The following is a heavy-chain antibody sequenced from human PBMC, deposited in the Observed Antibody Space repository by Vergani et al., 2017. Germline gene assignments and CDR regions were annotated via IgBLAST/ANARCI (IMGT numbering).Heavy chain of an antibody. D-gene: IGHD6-19*01. CDR3: ASHRQWPPWFDP. V-gene: IGHV4-34*01. CDR2: IYYSGST. Sequence: QVQLQQWGAGLLKPSETLSLTCAVYGGSFSGYYWGWIRQPPGKGLEWIGSIYYSGSTNYNPSLKSRVTISVDTSKNQFSLKLSSVTAADTAVYYCASHRQWPPWFDPWGQGTLVTVSS. CDR1: GGSFSGYY. J-gene: IGHJ5*02.